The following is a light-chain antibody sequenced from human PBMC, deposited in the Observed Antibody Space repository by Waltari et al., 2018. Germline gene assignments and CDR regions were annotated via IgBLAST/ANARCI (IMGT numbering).Light chain of an antibody. CDR1: SSDGGSYNL. CDR2: EGS. Sequence: QSALTQPASVSGSPGQSITIPCTGTSSDGGSYNLVLWYQQHPGSAPKLIIYEGSKRPSGVSSRFSGSRSGNTASLTISGLQADDEGDYYCCSYAAINTYVFGTGTKVSVL. J-gene: IGLJ1*01. V-gene: IGLV2-23*01. CDR3: CSYAAINTYV.